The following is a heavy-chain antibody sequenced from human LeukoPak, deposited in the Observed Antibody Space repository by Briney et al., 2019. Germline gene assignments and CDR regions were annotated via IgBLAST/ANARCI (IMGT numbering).Heavy chain of an antibody. Sequence: GGSLRLSCAASGFTFSTYGMHWVRQAPGKGLEWVAVISYDGSNKYYADSVKGRFTISRDNSKNTLYLQMNSLRAEDTAVYYCAKAGIVGHPGAFDIWGQGTMVTVSS. CDR1: GFTFSTYG. CDR2: ISYDGSNK. V-gene: IGHV3-30*18. D-gene: IGHD1-26*01. CDR3: AKAGIVGHPGAFDI. J-gene: IGHJ3*02.